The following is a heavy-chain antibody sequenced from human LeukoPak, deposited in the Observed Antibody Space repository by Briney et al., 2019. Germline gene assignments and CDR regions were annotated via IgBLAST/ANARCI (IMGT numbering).Heavy chain of an antibody. D-gene: IGHD5-18*01. V-gene: IGHV1-24*01. CDR1: GYTFTSYG. CDR3: ATGHSYADY. Sequence: ASVKVSCKASGYTFTSYGISWVRQAPGQGLEWMGGFDPEDGETIYAQKFQGRVTMTEDTSTDTAYMELSSLRSEDTAVYYCATGHSYADYWGQGTLVTVSS. J-gene: IGHJ4*02. CDR2: FDPEDGET.